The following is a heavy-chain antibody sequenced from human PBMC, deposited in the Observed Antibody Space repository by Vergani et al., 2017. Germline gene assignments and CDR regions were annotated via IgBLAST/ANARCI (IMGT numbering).Heavy chain of an antibody. V-gene: IGHV5-51*01. J-gene: IGHJ6*03. Sequence: EVQLVQSGAEVKKPGESLKISCKGSGYSFTSYWIGWVRQMPGKGLEWMGLIYPGDSDTRYTPSVQGQVTISADKSISTADLQWSSLKASDTAMYYCARHYXDFWSGYYTRYDYYYMDVWGKGTTVTVSS. CDR2: IYPGDSDT. D-gene: IGHD3-3*01. CDR1: GYSFTSYW. CDR3: ARHYXDFWSGYYTRYDYYYMDV.